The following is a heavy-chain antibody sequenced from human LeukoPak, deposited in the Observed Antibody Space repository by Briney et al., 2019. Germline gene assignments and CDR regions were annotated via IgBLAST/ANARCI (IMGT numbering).Heavy chain of an antibody. J-gene: IGHJ4*02. D-gene: IGHD3-9*01. CDR2: ISTYNADT. CDR1: GYTFTGYY. V-gene: IGHV1-18*04. CDR3: ARDPGQCYDILTGYYTPYYFDY. Sequence: ASVKVSCKASGYTFTGYYMHWVRQAPGQGLEWMGWISTYNADTDYAQNLQGRVTMTTDTSTSTAYMELRSLRSDDTAVYYCARDPGQCYDILTGYYTPYYFDYWGQGTLVTVSS.